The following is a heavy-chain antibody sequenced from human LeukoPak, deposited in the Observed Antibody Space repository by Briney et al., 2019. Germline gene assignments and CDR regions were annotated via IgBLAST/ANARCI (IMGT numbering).Heavy chain of an antibody. D-gene: IGHD5-18*01. V-gene: IGHV3-48*03. J-gene: IGHJ3*02. CDR3: ARETPMVKGDAFDI. CDR2: ISSSGGSI. Sequence: GGSLRLSCAASGFTFSSYEMNWVRQAPGKGLEWVSYISSSGGSIFYADSVKGRFTISRDNAKNSLYLQLNSLRAEDTALYYCARETPMVKGDAFDIWGQGTMVTVSS. CDR1: GFTFSSYE.